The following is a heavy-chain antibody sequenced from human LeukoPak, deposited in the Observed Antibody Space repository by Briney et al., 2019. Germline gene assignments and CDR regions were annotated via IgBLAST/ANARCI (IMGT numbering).Heavy chain of an antibody. CDR3: AKYLIPTSVLIDV. V-gene: IGHV3-30*18. J-gene: IGHJ6*02. Sequence: GGSLRLSCAASGFSFSSCGMHWVRQAPGKGLEWVALISYEGSIKYCADFVKGRFTISRDNSKSTLSLQMNSLGADDTAVYYCAKYLIPTSVLIDVWGQGTTVTVSS. D-gene: IGHD1-1*01. CDR2: ISYEGSIK. CDR1: GFSFSSCG.